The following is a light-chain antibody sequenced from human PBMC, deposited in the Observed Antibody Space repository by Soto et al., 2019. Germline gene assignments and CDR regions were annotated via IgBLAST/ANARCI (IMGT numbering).Light chain of an antibody. CDR3: SSYGSSNTVV. Sequence: QSALTQPASVYGSAGQSITISCTGTSSDIGGYNSVSWYQQHPGKVPKLLIYDVTNRPSGISNRFSGSKSGNTASLTISGLQAEDEADYYCSSYGSSNTVVFGGGTKLTVL. J-gene: IGLJ3*02. CDR2: DVT. V-gene: IGLV2-14*01. CDR1: SSDIGGYNS.